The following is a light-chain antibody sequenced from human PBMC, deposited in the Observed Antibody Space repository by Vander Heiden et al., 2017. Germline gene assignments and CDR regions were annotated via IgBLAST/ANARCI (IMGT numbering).Light chain of an antibody. J-gene: IGKJ2*01. CDR3: QQYNSYYT. CDR2: KAS. CDR1: QSISSW. V-gene: IGKV1-5*03. Sequence: DIQMTQSPSTLSASVGDRVTITCRARQSISSWFAWYQQKAGKVTKLLIYKASSLESGVPSTFSGSGSGTELTLTISSLQPDDFATYYCQQYNSYYTFGQGTKLEIK.